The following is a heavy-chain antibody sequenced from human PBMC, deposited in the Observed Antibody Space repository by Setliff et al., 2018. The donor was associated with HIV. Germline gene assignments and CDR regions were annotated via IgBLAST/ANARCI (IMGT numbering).Heavy chain of an antibody. CDR3: ARQGAGYYYDSSEYYTGNGLDF. CDR2: IFYGGSVYGSGRT. Sequence: PSETLSLTCTVSGDSISSNNYYWAWIRQSPGKGLEWIGCIFYGGSVYGSGRTFFNPSVESRVTISVDTSKSQFSLKLRSVTAADTAVYYCARQGAGYYYDSSEYYTGNGLDFWGQGTLVTVSS. D-gene: IGHD3-22*01. V-gene: IGHV4-39*07. J-gene: IGHJ3*01. CDR1: GDSISSNNYY.